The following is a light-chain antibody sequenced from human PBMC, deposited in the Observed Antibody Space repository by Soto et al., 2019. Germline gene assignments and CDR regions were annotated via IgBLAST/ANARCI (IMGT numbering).Light chain of an antibody. J-gene: IGKJ4*01. CDR1: QSVSSN. CDR3: KQYNNWPLT. Sequence: DIVMTQSPAALSVSPGERATFSCRASQSVSSNLAWYQQKPGQVPRLLIYGASTRATGLPARFSGSGSGTEFTLTISSLQSEDFAVYYCKQYNNWPLTFGGGTKVEIK. V-gene: IGKV3-15*01. CDR2: GAS.